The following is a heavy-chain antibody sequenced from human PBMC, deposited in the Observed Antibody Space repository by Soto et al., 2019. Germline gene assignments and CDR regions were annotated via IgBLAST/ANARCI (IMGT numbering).Heavy chain of an antibody. CDR2: INWDGDK. CDR3: AHGASYTSGWCFDY. Sequence: QITLKESGPTLVKPTQTLTLTCTFSGFSLSTSGVGVNWIRQAPGKALQWLALINWDGDKRYSPSLKSRLTITKDTSKNQVVLTMTNIDPVDTATYHCAHGASYTSGWCFDYWGQGTLVTVSS. CDR1: GFSLSTSGVG. D-gene: IGHD6-19*01. J-gene: IGHJ4*02. V-gene: IGHV2-5*02.